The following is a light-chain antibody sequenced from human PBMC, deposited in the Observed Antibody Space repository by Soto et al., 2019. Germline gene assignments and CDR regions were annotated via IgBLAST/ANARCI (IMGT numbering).Light chain of an antibody. CDR2: AAS. CDR1: QGISSY. Sequence: DIQLTQSPSFLSASVGDRVTITCRASQGISSYLAWYQQKPGKAPNFLIYAASTLQSGVPSRFSGSGSGTEFTLTISSRQPEDFATYYCQRMTTFGQGTKVEI. J-gene: IGKJ1*01. CDR3: QRMTT. V-gene: IGKV1-9*01.